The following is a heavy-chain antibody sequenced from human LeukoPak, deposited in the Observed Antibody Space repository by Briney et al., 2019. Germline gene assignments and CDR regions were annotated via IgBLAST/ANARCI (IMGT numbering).Heavy chain of an antibody. CDR2: ISYDGSNK. D-gene: IGHD3-22*01. V-gene: IGHV3-30*03. CDR1: GFTFSSYG. J-gene: IGHJ4*02. CDR3: ARVHYYDSSGYSH. Sequence: GGSLRLSCAASGFTFSSYGMHWVRQAPGKGLEWVAVISYDGSNKYYADSVKGRFTISRDNSKNTLYLQMNSLRAEDTAVYYCARVHYYDSSGYSHWGQGTLVTVSS.